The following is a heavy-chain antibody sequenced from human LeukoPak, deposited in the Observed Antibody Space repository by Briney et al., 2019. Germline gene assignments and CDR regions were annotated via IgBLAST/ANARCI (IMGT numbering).Heavy chain of an antibody. CDR3: ASMVRGTASGY. CDR2: LFSSGNT. J-gene: IGHJ4*02. CDR1: GITLSNHA. Sequence: GGSLRLSRAASGITLSNHAIIWVRQAPGKGVEWVSFLFSSGNTYYAASVRGRFTISTDNSNNTLYLQIPSLRAEDTAVYYCASMVRGTASGYWGQGTLVTVSS. D-gene: IGHD3-10*01. V-gene: IGHV3-66*01.